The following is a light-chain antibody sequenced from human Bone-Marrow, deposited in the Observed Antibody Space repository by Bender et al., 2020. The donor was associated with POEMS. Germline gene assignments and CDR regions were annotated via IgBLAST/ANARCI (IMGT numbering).Light chain of an antibody. CDR1: SSDFGEYNS. CDR3: SSYTSNNRVL. J-gene: IGLJ2*01. V-gene: IGLV2-14*03. CDR2: DVV. Sequence: QSALTQPRSVSGSPGQSVTISCTGTSSDFGEYNSVSWYQQHPGKAPKLMIYDVVTRPSGVSNRFSGSKSGNTASLSISGLQAGDESIYYCSSYTSNNRVLFGGGTKLTVL.